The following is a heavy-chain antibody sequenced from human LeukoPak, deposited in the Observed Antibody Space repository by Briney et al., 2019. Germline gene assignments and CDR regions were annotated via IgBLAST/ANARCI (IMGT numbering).Heavy chain of an antibody. J-gene: IGHJ6*02. CDR3: AKDGGRLPYYGMDV. D-gene: IGHD6-19*01. CDR1: EFTFSTYA. V-gene: IGHV3-23*01. CDR2: ISGSGGST. Sequence: GGSLRLSCAASEFTFSTYAMSWVRQAPGKGLEWVSAISGSGGSTFYADSVKGRFTIFRDNSKNTLYLQMNSLRAEDTAVYYCAKDGGRLPYYGMDVWGQGTTVTVSS.